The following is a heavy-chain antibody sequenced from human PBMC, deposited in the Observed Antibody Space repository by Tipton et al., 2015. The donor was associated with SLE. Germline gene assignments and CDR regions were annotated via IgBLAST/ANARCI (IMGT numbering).Heavy chain of an antibody. V-gene: IGHV4-4*02. CDR2: INHSGST. CDR1: GGSISSSNW. Sequence: TLSLTCAVSGGSISSSNWWSWVRQPPGKGLEWIGEINHSGSTNYNPSLKSRVTISVDTSKNQFSLKLSSVTAADTAVYYCARISRGELTNWFDPWGQGTLVTVSS. D-gene: IGHD1-26*01. J-gene: IGHJ5*02. CDR3: ARISRGELTNWFDP.